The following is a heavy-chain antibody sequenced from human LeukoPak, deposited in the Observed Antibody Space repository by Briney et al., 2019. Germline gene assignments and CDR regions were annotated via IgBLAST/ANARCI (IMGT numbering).Heavy chain of an antibody. D-gene: IGHD3-16*01. CDR2: IYYSGST. CDR3: ARALPGDRRPNWYFDL. Sequence: SETLSLTCTVSGGSISSSSYYWGWIRQPPGKGLEWIGSIYYSGSTYYNPSLKSRVTISVDTSKNQFSLKLSSVTAADTAVYYCARALPGDRRPNWYFDLWGRGTLVTVSS. CDR1: GGSISSSSYY. V-gene: IGHV4-39*07. J-gene: IGHJ2*01.